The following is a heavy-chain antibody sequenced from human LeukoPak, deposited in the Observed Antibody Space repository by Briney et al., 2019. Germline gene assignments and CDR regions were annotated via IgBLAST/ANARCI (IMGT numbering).Heavy chain of an antibody. CDR3: ARDPTVDGGYDLNAFDI. D-gene: IGHD5-12*01. J-gene: IGHJ3*02. CDR1: GGTLSTYA. CDR2: IIPIFGTA. V-gene: IGHV1-69*13. Sequence: SVNVSRKASGGTLSTYAISWVRPAPGRGLEWMGGIIPIFGTANYAQKFQGRVTITADESTRTAYMELRSLRSENTAGYYCARDPTVDGGYDLNAFDIWGQGTMVTVSS.